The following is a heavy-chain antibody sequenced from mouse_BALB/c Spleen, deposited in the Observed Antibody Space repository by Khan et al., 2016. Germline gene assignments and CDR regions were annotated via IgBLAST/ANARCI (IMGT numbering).Heavy chain of an antibody. CDR1: GYTFTDYY. CDR3: ARRRNSFDY. CDR2: IYPGSGNT. J-gene: IGHJ2*01. V-gene: IGHV1-77*01. Sequence: QVQLKESGAELARPGASVKLSCKASGYTFTDYYINWVKQRTGQGLEWIGEIYPGSGNTYYNEKFKGKATLTADKSSSTAYMQLSSLTSEDSAVYFCARRRNSFDYWGQGTTLTVSS.